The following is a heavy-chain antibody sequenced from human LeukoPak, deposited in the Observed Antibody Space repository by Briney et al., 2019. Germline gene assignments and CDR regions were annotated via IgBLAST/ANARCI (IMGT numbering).Heavy chain of an antibody. J-gene: IGHJ3*02. Sequence: ASVKVSCKASGYTFTGYYMHWVRHAPGQGREWMGWINPNSGGTNYAQKFQGRVTMTRDTSISTAYMELSRLRSDDTAVYYCASAPGIAAGRDAFDIWGQGTMVTVSS. CDR3: ASAPGIAAGRDAFDI. D-gene: IGHD6-13*01. V-gene: IGHV1-2*02. CDR2: INPNSGGT. CDR1: GYTFTGYY.